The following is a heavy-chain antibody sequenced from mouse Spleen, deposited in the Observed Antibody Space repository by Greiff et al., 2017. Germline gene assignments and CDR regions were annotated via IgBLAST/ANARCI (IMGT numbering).Heavy chain of an antibody. J-gene: IGHJ3*01. Sequence: QVQLQQSGAELVKPGASVKISCKASGYAFSSYWMNWVKQRPGKGLEWIGQIYPGDGDTNYNGKFKGKATLTADKSSSTAYMQLSSLTSEDSAVYFCARRNLGREGAWFAYWGQGTLVTVSA. CDR3: ARRNLGREGAWFAY. D-gene: IGHD4-1*01. V-gene: IGHV1-80*01. CDR2: IYPGDGDT. CDR1: GYAFSSYW.